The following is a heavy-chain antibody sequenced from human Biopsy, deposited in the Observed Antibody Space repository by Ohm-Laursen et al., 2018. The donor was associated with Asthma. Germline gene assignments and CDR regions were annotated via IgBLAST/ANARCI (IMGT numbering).Heavy chain of an antibody. CDR2: VSYDGGVV. J-gene: IGHJ4*02. Sequence: SSLRLSCSASGFVFRSHAMHWVRQAPGKGLEWVAVVSYDGGVVHYADSIKGRFTISRDNAKSTLYLQMNRLRTDDTAVYFCAKRRGYSDLTDFDHWGQGTLVTVSS. CDR3: AKRRGYSDLTDFDH. V-gene: IGHV3-30*18. CDR1: GFVFRSHA. D-gene: IGHD3-3*01.